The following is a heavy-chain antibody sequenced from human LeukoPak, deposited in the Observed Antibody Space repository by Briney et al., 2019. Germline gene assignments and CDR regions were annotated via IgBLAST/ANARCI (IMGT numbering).Heavy chain of an antibody. J-gene: IGHJ4*02. D-gene: IGHD2-15*01. V-gene: IGHV3-74*01. CDR2: INSDGSST. Sequence: GGSLRLSCAASGFTFSSYWMHWVRQAPGKGLVWVSRINSDGSSTSYADSVRGRFTISRDNAKNTLYLQMNSLRAEDTAVYYCARASIYCSGGSCYPSYFDYWGQGTLVTVSS. CDR1: GFTFSSYW. CDR3: ARASIYCSGGSCYPSYFDY.